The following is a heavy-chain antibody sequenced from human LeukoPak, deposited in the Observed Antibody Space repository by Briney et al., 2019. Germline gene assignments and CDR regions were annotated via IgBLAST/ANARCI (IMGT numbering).Heavy chain of an antibody. D-gene: IGHD5-24*01. CDR3: ARGDALDGYNYGLLNY. CDR1: GFTFSSYG. J-gene: IGHJ4*02. CDR2: IWYDGSNK. Sequence: GGSLRLSCAASGFTFSSYGMHWVRQAPGKGLEWVAVIWYDGSNKYYADSVKGRFTISRDNSKNTLYLQVNSLRAEDTAVYYCARGDALDGYNYGLLNYWGQGTLVTVSS. V-gene: IGHV3-33*01.